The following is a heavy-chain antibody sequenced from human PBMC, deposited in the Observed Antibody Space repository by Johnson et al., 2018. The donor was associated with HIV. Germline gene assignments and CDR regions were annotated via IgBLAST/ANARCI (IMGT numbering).Heavy chain of an antibody. CDR1: GFTFSGYP. Sequence: QVHLVESGGGVVQPGRSLRLSCAASGFTFSGYPMHWVRQAPGKGLEWVAVISYDGSNKYYADSVKGRFTISRDKAKNSLYLQMNSLRAEDTAVYYCAKDGMGGNYWYAFDIWGQGTMVTVSS. D-gene: IGHD1-26*01. CDR2: ISYDGSNK. J-gene: IGHJ3*02. V-gene: IGHV3-30*04. CDR3: AKDGMGGNYWYAFDI.